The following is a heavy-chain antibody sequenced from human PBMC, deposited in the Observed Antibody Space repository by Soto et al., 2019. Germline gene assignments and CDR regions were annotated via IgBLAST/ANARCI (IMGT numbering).Heavy chain of an antibody. V-gene: IGHV4-34*01. CDR2: ISPSGTT. CDR3: ATATKVSGSAQTSPDF. J-gene: IGHJ4*02. Sequence: SETLSLTCSLYSGSLSGYYWSWIRQPPGKGLEWIGEISPSGTTNYSPSLKSRVSISVDTSKNQFSLNLTSLTAADTAVYYCATATKVSGSAQTSPDFWGQGSLVTVYS. CDR1: SGSLSGYY. D-gene: IGHD6-6*01.